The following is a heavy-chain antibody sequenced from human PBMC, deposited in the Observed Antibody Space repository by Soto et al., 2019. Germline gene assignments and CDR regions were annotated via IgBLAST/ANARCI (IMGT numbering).Heavy chain of an antibody. V-gene: IGHV3-21*06. J-gene: IGHJ4*02. CDR3: ARESEDLTSNFDY. CDR2: TSSTTNYI. Sequence: GGSLRLSCAASGFTFTRYSMNWVRQAPGKGLEWVSSTSSTTNYIYYGDSMKGRFTISRDNAKNSLYLEMNSLRAEDTAVYYCARESEDLTSNFDYWGQGTLVTVSS. CDR1: GFTFTRYS.